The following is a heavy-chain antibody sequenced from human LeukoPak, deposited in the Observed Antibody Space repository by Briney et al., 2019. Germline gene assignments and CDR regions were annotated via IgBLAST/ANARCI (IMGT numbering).Heavy chain of an antibody. CDR1: GFTFSGYG. CDR3: AKAASGFGYYYGMDV. J-gene: IGHJ6*04. Sequence: GGSLRLSCAASGFTFSGYGMHWVREAPGKGLEWVGVISYDGSNKYYADSVKGRFTISRDNSKNTLYLQTNSLRAEDTAVYYCAKAASGFGYYYGMDVWGKGTTVTVSS. V-gene: IGHV3-30*18. CDR2: ISYDGSNK. D-gene: IGHD3-3*01.